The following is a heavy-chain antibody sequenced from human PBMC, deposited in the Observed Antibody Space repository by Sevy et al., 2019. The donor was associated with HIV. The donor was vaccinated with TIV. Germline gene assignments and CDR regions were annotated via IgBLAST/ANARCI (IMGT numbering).Heavy chain of an antibody. J-gene: IGHJ6*02. CDR2: ISAYDGNT. Sequence: ASVKVSCKASGYTFTSSGFSWVRQAPGQGLEWMGWISAYDGNTNYAERFQGRVTMTADTSTSTAYMELRSLTSDDTAVYYCARDKRVGGSGSYYIPTGMDVWGQGTAVTVSS. CDR3: ARDKRVGGSGSYYIPTGMDV. V-gene: IGHV1-18*01. D-gene: IGHD3-10*01. CDR1: GYTFTSSG.